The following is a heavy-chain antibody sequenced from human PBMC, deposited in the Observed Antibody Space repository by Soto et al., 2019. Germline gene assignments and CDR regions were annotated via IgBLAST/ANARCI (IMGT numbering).Heavy chain of an antibody. V-gene: IGHV4-59*01. J-gene: IGHJ3*02. Sequence: QVQLQESGPGLVKPSETLSLTCTVSGGSISSYYWSSIRQPPGKGLEWIGYIYYSGSTNYNPSLNSRVTISVDTSKNQCSLKLRSVTAADTAVYYCARVWGGAFDIWGQGTMVTVSS. CDR1: GGSISSYY. CDR3: ARVWGGAFDI. D-gene: IGHD3-10*01. CDR2: IYYSGST.